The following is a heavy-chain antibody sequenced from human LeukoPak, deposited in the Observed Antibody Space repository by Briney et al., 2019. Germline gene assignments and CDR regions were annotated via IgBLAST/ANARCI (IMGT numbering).Heavy chain of an antibody. Sequence: GGSLRLSCAASGFTFSSYAMSWVRQAPGKGLEWVSAISGSGGSTYYADSVKGRFTISRDNSKNTLYLQMNSLRAEDTATYYCAARPTSAAVAPSDFWGQGTLVTVSS. V-gene: IGHV3-23*01. D-gene: IGHD6-19*01. CDR1: GFTFSSYA. CDR3: AARPTSAAVAPSDF. J-gene: IGHJ4*02. CDR2: ISGSGGST.